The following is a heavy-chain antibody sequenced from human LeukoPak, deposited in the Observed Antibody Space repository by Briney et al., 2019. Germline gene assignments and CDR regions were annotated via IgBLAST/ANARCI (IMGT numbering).Heavy chain of an antibody. J-gene: IGHJ1*01. D-gene: IGHD3-10*01. V-gene: IGHV3-20*04. Sequence: GGSLRLSCAASGFNFSTYNMNWVRQAPGKGLEWVSGISLNGGASGYADSVRGRFTISRDNANNSISLQMNSLRVEDTALYYCVRSITMFQYWGQGTLVTVSS. CDR2: ISLNGGAS. CDR1: GFNFSTYN. CDR3: VRSITMFQY.